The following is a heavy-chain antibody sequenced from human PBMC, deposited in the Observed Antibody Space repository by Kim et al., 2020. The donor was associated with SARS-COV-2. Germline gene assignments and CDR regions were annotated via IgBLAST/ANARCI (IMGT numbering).Heavy chain of an antibody. CDR1: GYTFTSYA. J-gene: IGHJ5*02. Sequence: ASVKVSCKASGYTFTSYAMHWVRQAPGQRLEWMGWINAGNGNTKYSQKFQGRVTITRDTSASTAYMELSSLRSEDTAVYYCARDGRVLRFLEWLLSGNWFGPWGQGNLVTVSS. CDR2: INAGNGNT. V-gene: IGHV1-3*01. D-gene: IGHD3-3*01. CDR3: ARDGRVLRFLEWLLSGNWFGP.